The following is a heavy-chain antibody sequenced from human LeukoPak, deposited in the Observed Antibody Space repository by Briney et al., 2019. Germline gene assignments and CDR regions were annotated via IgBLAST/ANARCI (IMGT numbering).Heavy chain of an antibody. CDR1: GVSISSYY. CDR3: ASGTVVTLDY. V-gene: IGHV4-4*09. J-gene: IGHJ4*02. CDR2: IYTSGST. Sequence: SETLSLTCTVSGVSISSYYWSWIRQPPGKGLEWIGYIYTSGSTNYNPSLKSRVTISVDTSKNQFSLKLSSVTAADTAVYYCASGTVVTLDYWGQGTLVTVSS. D-gene: IGHD4-23*01.